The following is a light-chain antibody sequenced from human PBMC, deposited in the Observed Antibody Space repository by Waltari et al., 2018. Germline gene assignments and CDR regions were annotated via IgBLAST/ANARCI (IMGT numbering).Light chain of an antibody. CDR3: QRYNRAPWT. V-gene: IGKV3-15*01. Sequence: EIVMTQSPATLSVSPGERATLSCRASQSVSSNLAWYQQKPGKAPRLRIYGASTRATGLPPRFSGSGSGTDFTLTISSLQPEDVAVYYCQRYNRAPWTFGQGTKVEIK. J-gene: IGKJ1*01. CDR2: GAS. CDR1: QSVSSN.